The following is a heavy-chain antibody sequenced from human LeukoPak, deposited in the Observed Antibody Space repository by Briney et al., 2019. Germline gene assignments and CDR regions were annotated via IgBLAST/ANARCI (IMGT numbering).Heavy chain of an antibody. J-gene: IGHJ4*02. CDR2: TSGNGAKT. CDR3: AKDSGWPFDY. V-gene: IGHV3-23*01. Sequence: PGGSLRLSCAASGFPFSTSAMNWVRQAPGKGLEWVSATSGNGAKTYYAGSVRGRFTISRDNSRNTLYLQMNSLRAEDTAVYYCAKDSGWPFDYWGQGTLVTVSS. D-gene: IGHD6-19*01. CDR1: GFPFSTSA.